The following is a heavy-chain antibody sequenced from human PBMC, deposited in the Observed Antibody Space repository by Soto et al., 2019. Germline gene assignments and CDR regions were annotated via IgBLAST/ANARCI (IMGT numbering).Heavy chain of an antibody. V-gene: IGHV3-23*01. CDR2: ISGSGGST. J-gene: IGHJ4*02. CDR3: AKSIKYYYDSSGYYSRIFDY. CDR1: GFTFSIYA. Sequence: PGGSLRLSCAASGFTFSIYAMSWVRQAPGKGLEWVSAISGSGGSTYYADSVKGRFTISRDNSKNTLYLQMNSLRAEDTAVYYCAKSIKYYYDSSGYYSRIFDYWGQGTLVTVSS. D-gene: IGHD3-22*01.